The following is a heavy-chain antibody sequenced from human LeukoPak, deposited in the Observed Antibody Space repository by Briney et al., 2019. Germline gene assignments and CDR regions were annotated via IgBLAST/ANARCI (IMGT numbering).Heavy chain of an antibody. V-gene: IGHV4-39*07. CDR2: IYYSGTT. D-gene: IGHD6-19*01. CDR3: ARDQGAVAGIDP. CDR1: DGSISGGTYY. Sequence: PSETLSLTCNVSDGSISGGTYYWGWIRQTPGKGLEWIGSIYYSGTTYYNPSLESRVTISIDTSKNQFSVKLTSVTAADTAVYYCARDQGAVAGIDPWGQGTLVTVSS. J-gene: IGHJ5*02.